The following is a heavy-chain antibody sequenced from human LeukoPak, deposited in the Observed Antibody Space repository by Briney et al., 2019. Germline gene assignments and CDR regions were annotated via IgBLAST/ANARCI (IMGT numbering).Heavy chain of an antibody. CDR1: GFTVSSNY. J-gene: IGHJ4*02. D-gene: IGHD3-22*01. Sequence: PGGSLRLSCAASGFTVSSNYMGWVRQAPGKGLEWVSVIYRGGSTYYADSVKGRFTISRDNSKNTLYLQMNSLRAEDTAVYYCARDREYYYDSSGYYWRDYWGQGTLVTVSS. CDR2: IYRGGST. V-gene: IGHV3-66*02. CDR3: ARDREYYYDSSGYYWRDY.